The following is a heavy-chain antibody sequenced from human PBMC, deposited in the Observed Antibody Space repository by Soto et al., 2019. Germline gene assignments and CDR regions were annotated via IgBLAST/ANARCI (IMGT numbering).Heavy chain of an antibody. CDR1: GYSFAGYW. D-gene: IGHD3-22*01. Sequence: GETLKISCKGSGYSFAGYWITWVRQKPGKGLEWMGRIDPSDSQTYYSPSFRGHVTISVTKSITTVFLQWSSLRASDTTMYYCARQIYDSDTGPNFQYYFDSWGQGTPVTVPQ. CDR2: IDPSDSQT. J-gene: IGHJ4*02. V-gene: IGHV5-10-1*01. CDR3: ARQIYDSDTGPNFQYYFDS.